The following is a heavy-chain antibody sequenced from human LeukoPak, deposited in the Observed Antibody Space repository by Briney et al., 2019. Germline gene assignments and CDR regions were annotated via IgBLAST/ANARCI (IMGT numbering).Heavy chain of an antibody. CDR2: ISSSGSTI. D-gene: IGHD2-15*01. CDR3: ARDMEAGWSVDY. Sequence: GGSLRLSCAASGFIFSTYSMNWVRQAPGKGLEWLSYISSSGSTIYYADSVKGRFTISRDNAKNSLYLQMNSLRAEDTAVYYCARDMEAGWSVDYWGQGTLVTVSS. CDR1: GFIFSTYS. J-gene: IGHJ4*02. V-gene: IGHV3-48*04.